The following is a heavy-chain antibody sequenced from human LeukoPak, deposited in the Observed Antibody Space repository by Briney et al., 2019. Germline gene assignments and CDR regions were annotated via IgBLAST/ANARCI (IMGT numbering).Heavy chain of an antibody. V-gene: IGHV4-30-2*01. CDR2: IYHSGGT. D-gene: IGHD3-9*01. CDR1: GGSSSSGGCS. Sequence: SVTLSFTGAGAGGSSSSGGCSRSWIGQPPGKGREWIGYIYHSGGTSYNPSLKSRVTISVDRSKNQFSLKLSSVTAADTAVYYCARALRYFDWLAGFDYWGQGTLVTVSS. CDR3: ARALRYFDWLAGFDY. J-gene: IGHJ4*02.